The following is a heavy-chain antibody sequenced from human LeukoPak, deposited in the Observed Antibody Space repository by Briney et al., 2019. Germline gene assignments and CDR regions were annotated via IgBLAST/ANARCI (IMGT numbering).Heavy chain of an antibody. J-gene: IGHJ4*02. Sequence: PGRSLRLSCAASGFTFDDYAMHWVRHAPGKGLEWVSGISWNSGSIGYADSVKGRFTISRDNAKNSLYLQMNSLRAEDTALYYCAKDSATYLVGAMDYWGQGALVTVSS. CDR1: GFTFDDYA. V-gene: IGHV3-9*01. CDR2: ISWNSGSI. CDR3: AKDSATYLVGAMDY. D-gene: IGHD1-26*01.